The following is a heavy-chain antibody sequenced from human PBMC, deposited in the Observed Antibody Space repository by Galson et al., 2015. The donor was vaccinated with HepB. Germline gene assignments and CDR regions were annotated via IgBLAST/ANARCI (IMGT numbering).Heavy chain of an antibody. J-gene: IGHJ4*02. D-gene: IGHD3-10*01. V-gene: IGHV3-30*04. CDR3: SRARGDYYNSGPAF. CDR1: GFFFSSYA. Sequence: SLRLSCAASGFFFSSYAMHWVHQAPGKGLEWVAVISYDGTHKYHADSENGRFTISRDNSNNTLYLLLNNLRPEDTAIYYCSRARGDYYNSGPAFWGQGTLVTVSS. CDR2: ISYDGTHK.